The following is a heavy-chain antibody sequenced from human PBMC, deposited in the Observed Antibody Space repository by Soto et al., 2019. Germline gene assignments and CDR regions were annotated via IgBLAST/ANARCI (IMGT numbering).Heavy chain of an antibody. Sequence: QMQLVQSGAEVKRTGSTVTVSCKALGNTFTYRYLHWVRQAPGQALEWMGWITPFSGDVHYAQKFQERVTINRERSIKSGYMPMSSLRPEDTAMYYCASGGAGSGPFTWELPDHWGQGTLVTVSS. CDR1: GNTFTYRY. D-gene: IGHD1-26*01. CDR3: ASGGAGSGPFTWELPDH. V-gene: IGHV1-45*02. J-gene: IGHJ4*02. CDR2: ITPFSGDV.